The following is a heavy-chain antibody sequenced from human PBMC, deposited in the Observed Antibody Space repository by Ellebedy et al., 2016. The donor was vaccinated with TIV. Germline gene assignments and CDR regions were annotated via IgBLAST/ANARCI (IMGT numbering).Heavy chain of an antibody. CDR3: ARGLGVFDP. D-gene: IGHD2-8*01. J-gene: IGHJ5*02. CDR1: GCSVSIGSYY. Sequence: SETLSLXXTVSGCSVSIGSYYWSWIRQPPGKGLEWFGYIYYSGSTNYNPSLKSRVTISVDTSKNQFSLKLSSVTAADTAVYYCARGLGVFDPWGQGTLVTVSS. V-gene: IGHV4-61*01. CDR2: IYYSGST.